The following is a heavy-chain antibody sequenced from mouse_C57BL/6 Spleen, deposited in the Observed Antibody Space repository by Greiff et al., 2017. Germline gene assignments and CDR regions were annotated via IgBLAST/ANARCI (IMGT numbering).Heavy chain of an antibody. CDR1: GYAFSSYW. V-gene: IGHV1-80*01. Sequence: VQLQQSGAELVKPGASVKISCKASGYAFSSYWMNWVKQRPGKGLEWIGQIYPGDGDTNYNGKFKGKATLTADKSSSTAYMQLSSLTSEDSAVYFCARDEYGGPLFDYWGQGTTLTVSS. CDR2: IYPGDGDT. CDR3: ARDEYGGPLFDY. D-gene: IGHD1-2*01. J-gene: IGHJ2*01.